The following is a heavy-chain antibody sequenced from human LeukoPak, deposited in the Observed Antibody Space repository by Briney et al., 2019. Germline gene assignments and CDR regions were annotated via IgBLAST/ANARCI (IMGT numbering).Heavy chain of an antibody. D-gene: IGHD4-17*01. J-gene: IGHJ5*02. CDR2: ISSSSSYI. CDR3: ARDGTTVTSGWFDP. Sequence: PGGSLRLSCAASGFTFSSYSMNWVRQAPGKGLEWVSSISSSSSYIYYADSVKGRFTISRDNAKNSLYLQMNSLRAEDTAVYYCARDGTTVTSGWFDPWGQGTLVTVSS. CDR1: GFTFSSYS. V-gene: IGHV3-21*01.